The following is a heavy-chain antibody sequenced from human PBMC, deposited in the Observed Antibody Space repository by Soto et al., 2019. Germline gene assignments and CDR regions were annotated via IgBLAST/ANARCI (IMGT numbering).Heavy chain of an antibody. CDR1: GFTFSSYA. D-gene: IGHD6-13*01. V-gene: IGHV3-23*01. Sequence: EVQLLESGGGLVQPGGSLRLSCAASGFTFSSYAMSWVRQAPGKGLEWVSAISGSGGSTDYADSVKGRFTISRDNSKNTLELQMNSLRAENTAVYYCAKENGYSSSWFEFDYWGQGTLFTVSS. CDR2: ISGSGGST. J-gene: IGHJ4*02. CDR3: AKENGYSSSWFEFDY.